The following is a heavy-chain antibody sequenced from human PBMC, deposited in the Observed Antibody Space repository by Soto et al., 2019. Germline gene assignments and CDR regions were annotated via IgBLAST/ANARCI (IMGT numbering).Heavy chain of an antibody. Sequence: QVPLVQSGVQLKKPGASVKVSCKASGYIFTNYGISWVRQAPGQGLEWMAWISTDNGDTNYAQKVQGRLTMSTDTSTNTAYMEMRGLRSDDTAVYYCARGSRDGSGDPYDFDFWGQGTLVTVSS. D-gene: IGHD2-21*02. V-gene: IGHV1-18*01. CDR2: ISTDNGDT. CDR1: GYIFTNYG. J-gene: IGHJ4*02. CDR3: ARGSRDGSGDPYDFDF.